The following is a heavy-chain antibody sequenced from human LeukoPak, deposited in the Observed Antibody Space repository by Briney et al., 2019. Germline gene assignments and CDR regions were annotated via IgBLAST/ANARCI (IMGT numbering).Heavy chain of an antibody. V-gene: IGHV1-2*02. CDR1: GYTFTGDY. CDR3: ARERRRLVGFDP. Sequence: ASVKVSCKASGYTFTGDYMHWVRQAPGQGLEWMGWINPNSGGTYYAQKFQGRVTMTRDTSISTAYMELSRLRSDDTAVYYCARERRRLVGFDPWGQGTLVTVSS. J-gene: IGHJ5*02. CDR2: INPNSGGT.